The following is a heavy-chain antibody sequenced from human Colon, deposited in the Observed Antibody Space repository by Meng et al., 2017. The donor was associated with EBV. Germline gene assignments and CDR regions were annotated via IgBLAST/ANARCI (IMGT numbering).Heavy chain of an antibody. CDR2: IDDSGNI. J-gene: IGHJ4*02. CDR3: ARSRWLLLQL. Sequence: QVALQQRGAGLLQSSGTLSLTCTVYGGPFSGFYWTWIRQSPGKGLELIREIDDSGNIIYNPSLKSRVTISGDTSKNQFSLNVSSVTAADTAVYYCARSRWLLLQLWGQGTLVTVSS. CDR1: GGPFSGFY. V-gene: IGHV4-34*01. D-gene: IGHD3-22*01.